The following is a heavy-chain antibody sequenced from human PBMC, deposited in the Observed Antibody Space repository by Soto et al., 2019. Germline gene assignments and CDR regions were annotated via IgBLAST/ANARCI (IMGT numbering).Heavy chain of an antibody. CDR1: GYTFTSYY. V-gene: IGHV1-46*01. D-gene: IGHD1-26*01. Sequence: QVQLVQSGAEVKKPGASVKVSCKASGYTFTSYYMHWVRQAPGQGLEWMGIINPSGGSTSYAQKFQGRVTMTRDTSTSTVYMELSSLRSEDTAVYYSAREKGRLVGATTYDAFDIWGQGTMVTVSS. CDR2: INPSGGST. CDR3: AREKGRLVGATTYDAFDI. J-gene: IGHJ3*02.